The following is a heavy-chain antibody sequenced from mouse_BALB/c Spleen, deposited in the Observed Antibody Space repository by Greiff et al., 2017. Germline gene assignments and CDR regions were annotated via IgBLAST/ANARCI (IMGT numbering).Heavy chain of an antibody. CDR2: IYPGDGDT. J-gene: IGHJ4*01. D-gene: IGHD1-2*01. Sequence: QVQLQQSGPELVKPGASVKISRKASGYAFSRSWMNWVKQRPGQGLEGIGRIYPGDGDTNNNGKFKGKATLTADKSSSTAYMQLSSLTSVDSEVYFCARGGISTPATTDALDYWGQGTSVTVSS. V-gene: IGHV1-82*01. CDR3: ARGGISTPATTDALDY. CDR1: GYAFSRSW.